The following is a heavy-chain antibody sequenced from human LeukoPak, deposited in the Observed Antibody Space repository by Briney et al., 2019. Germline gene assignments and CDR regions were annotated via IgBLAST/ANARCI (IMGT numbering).Heavy chain of an antibody. D-gene: IGHD1-1*01. CDR3: ARELERYYYYYYMDV. V-gene: IGHV3-20*04. Sequence: PGGSLRLSCAASGFTFDDYGMSWVRQAPGKGLEWVSGINWNGGSTGYADSVKGRFTISRDNAKNSLYLQVNSLRAEDTALYYCARELERYYYYYYMDVWGKGTTVTVSS. J-gene: IGHJ6*03. CDR2: INWNGGST. CDR1: GFTFDDYG.